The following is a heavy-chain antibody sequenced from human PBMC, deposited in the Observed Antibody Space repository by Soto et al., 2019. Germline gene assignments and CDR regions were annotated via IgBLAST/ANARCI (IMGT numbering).Heavy chain of an antibody. CDR2: IYYSGST. CDR3: ASPKIAFYNWFDP. CDR1: GGSIRSGGYY. D-gene: IGHD3-3*02. Sequence: SETLSLTCTFSGGSIRSGGYYWSWIRQHPGKGLEWIGYIYYSGSTYYNPSLKSRVTISVDTSKNQFSLKLSSVTAADTAVYYCASPKIAFYNWFDPWGQGTLVTVSS. J-gene: IGHJ5*02. V-gene: IGHV4-39*01.